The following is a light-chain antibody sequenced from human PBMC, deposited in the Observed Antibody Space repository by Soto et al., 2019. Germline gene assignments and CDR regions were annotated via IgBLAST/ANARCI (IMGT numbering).Light chain of an antibody. CDR3: SSYTDRSNYV. V-gene: IGLV2-14*01. CDR2: QVT. CDR1: SSDLAIYNY. Sequence: QSVLTRPASVSGSPGQSITISCTGTSSDLAIYNYVSWYQQQPGKAPKLMIYQVTNRPSGVSNRFSGSRSGNTASLTISGLQAEDEAEYYCSSYTDRSNYVFGTGTKVTVL. J-gene: IGLJ1*01.